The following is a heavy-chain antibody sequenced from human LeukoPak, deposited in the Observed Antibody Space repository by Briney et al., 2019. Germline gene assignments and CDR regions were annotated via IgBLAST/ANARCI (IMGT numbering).Heavy chain of an antibody. CDR3: ARDLAGATVTTW. J-gene: IGHJ4*02. CDR2: INPNSGGT. Sequence: ASVKVSCKASGYTFTGYYMHWVRQAPGQGLEWMGWINPNSGGTNYAQKFQGRVTMTRDTSISTAYMELSRLRSDDTAVYYCARDLAGATVTTWWGQGTLVTVSS. V-gene: IGHV1-2*02. CDR1: GYTFTGYY. D-gene: IGHD4-17*01.